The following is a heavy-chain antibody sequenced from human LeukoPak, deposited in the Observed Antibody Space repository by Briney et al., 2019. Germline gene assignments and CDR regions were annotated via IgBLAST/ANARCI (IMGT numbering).Heavy chain of an antibody. V-gene: IGHV1-2*06. CDR3: ARDQGSLTRSWYTGY. CDR2: INPYSGDT. J-gene: IGHJ4*02. Sequence: ASVKVSCKASGYTFTGFHIHWVRQAPGQGLEWMGRINPYSGDTNFAQKFQGRVTMTRDTSITTAYMDLSSLTPDDTAVYFCARDQGSLTRSWYTGYWGQGTQVTVSS. CDR1: GYTFTGFH. D-gene: IGHD6-13*01.